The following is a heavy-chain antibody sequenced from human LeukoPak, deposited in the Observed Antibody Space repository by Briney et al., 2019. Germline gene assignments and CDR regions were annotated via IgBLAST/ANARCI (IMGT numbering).Heavy chain of an antibody. CDR2: ISGGGDMT. CDR3: VKDVGGTFSFDY. Sequence: GRTLRLPCSASGYTFSRHSMHWVRQAPGKGLEYVSFISGGGDMTSYTDSGKGRFTISRDNSKNTLYLQMSSLKPEDTAVYYSVKDVGGTFSFDYWGQGALVTVSS. D-gene: IGHD1-26*01. J-gene: IGHJ4*02. CDR1: GYTFSRHS. V-gene: IGHV3-64D*09.